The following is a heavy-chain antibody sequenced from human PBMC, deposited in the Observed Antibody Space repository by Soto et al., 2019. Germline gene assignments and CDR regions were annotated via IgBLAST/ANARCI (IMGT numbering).Heavy chain of an antibody. CDR3: ARDPAVITIFGVVIPVHYYGMDV. V-gene: IGHV3-30-3*01. Sequence: PGGSLRLSCAASGFTFSSYAMHWVRQAPGKGLEWVAVISYDGSNKYYADSVKGRFTISRDNSKNTLYLQMNSLRAEDTAVYYCARDPAVITIFGVVIPVHYYGMDVWGQGTTVTVSS. CDR2: ISYDGSNK. D-gene: IGHD3-3*01. CDR1: GFTFSSYA. J-gene: IGHJ6*02.